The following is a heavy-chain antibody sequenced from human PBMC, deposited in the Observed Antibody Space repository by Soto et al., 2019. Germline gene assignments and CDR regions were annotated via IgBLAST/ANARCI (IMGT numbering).Heavy chain of an antibody. J-gene: IGHJ5*02. CDR2: ISWNSGSI. D-gene: IGHD3-16*01. V-gene: IGHV3-9*01. CDR1: GFTFDDYA. CDR3: AKDRVNDYIWGSCGFDP. Sequence: EVQLVESGGGLVQPGRSLRLSCAASGFTFDDYAMHWVRQAPGKGLEWVSGISWNSGSIGYADSVKGRFTISRDNAKNSLYLQMNSLRAEDTALYYCAKDRVNDYIWGSCGFDPWGQGTLVTVSS.